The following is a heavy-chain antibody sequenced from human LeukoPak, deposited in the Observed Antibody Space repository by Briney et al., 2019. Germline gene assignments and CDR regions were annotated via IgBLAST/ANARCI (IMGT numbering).Heavy chain of an antibody. D-gene: IGHD1-7*01. CDR1: GYTFTGYY. J-gene: IGHJ3*02. CDR2: INPDSGGT. Sequence: ASVKVSCKASGYTFTGYYMHWVRQAPGQGLERMGWINPDSGGTNYAQKFQDRVTMTRDTSISTAYMELSRLRPDDTAVYYCARWLELQWDAFDIWGQGTMLTVSS. CDR3: ARWLELQWDAFDI. V-gene: IGHV1-2*02.